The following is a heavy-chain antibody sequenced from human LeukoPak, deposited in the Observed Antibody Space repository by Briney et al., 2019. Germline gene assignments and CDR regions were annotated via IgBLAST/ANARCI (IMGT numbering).Heavy chain of an antibody. CDR1: GYTFTSYY. CDR3: ARQLITMIVVDAFDI. Sequence: ASVKVSCKASGYTFTSYYMHWVRQAPGQGLEWMGIINPSGGSTSYAQKFQGRVTMTRKTSTSTVYMELSSLRSEDTAVYYCARQLITMIVVDAFDIWGQGTMVTVPS. V-gene: IGHV1-46*01. CDR2: INPSGGST. D-gene: IGHD3-22*01. J-gene: IGHJ3*02.